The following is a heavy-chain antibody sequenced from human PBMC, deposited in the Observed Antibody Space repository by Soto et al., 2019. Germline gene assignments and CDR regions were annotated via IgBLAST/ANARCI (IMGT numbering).Heavy chain of an antibody. CDR2: IIPNLDTP. Sequence: QVQLVQSGAEVKKPGSSVKISCKASGDSFSSFAVTWVRQAPGQGLEWMGGIIPNLDTPKYAQKFQGRVTIIAHKSTSTPYMQLSSLRSEDTAVYYCARPYYDSSGYYLWYFEYWGQGTLVTVSS. V-gene: IGHV1-69*06. D-gene: IGHD3-22*01. CDR1: GDSFSSFA. J-gene: IGHJ4*02. CDR3: ARPYYDSSGYYLWYFEY.